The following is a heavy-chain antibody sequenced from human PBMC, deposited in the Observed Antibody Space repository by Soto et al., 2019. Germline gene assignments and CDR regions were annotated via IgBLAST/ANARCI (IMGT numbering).Heavy chain of an antibody. CDR3: ARGTGDSSGYYRPFDY. D-gene: IGHD3-22*01. Sequence: QVQLQESGPGLVKPTETLSLTCTVSAGSVSSDYWSWIRQPPGKGLEWIGYIYYTGSTNYNPSLESRVTMSVGTSSNQSSLKITALTAADTAVYYCARGTGDSSGYYRPFDYWGQGTLVTVSS. CDR1: AGSVSSDY. J-gene: IGHJ4*02. CDR2: IYYTGST. V-gene: IGHV4-59*02.